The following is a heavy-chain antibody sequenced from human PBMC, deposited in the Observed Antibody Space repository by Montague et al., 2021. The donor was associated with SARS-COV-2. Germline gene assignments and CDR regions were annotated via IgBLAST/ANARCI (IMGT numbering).Heavy chain of an antibody. CDR3: ARGDFGVVIIPYYYYYMDV. CDR2: IHYSGST. D-gene: IGHD3-3*01. J-gene: IGHJ6*03. V-gene: IGHV4-39*01. CDR1: GASISSSNYY. Sequence: SETLSFTCTVSGASISSSNYYWGWIRQPPGKGLEWIATIHYSGSTYYKPSLKSRLTISVDTSKNQFSLRLSSVTAADTAVYYCARGDFGVVIIPYYYYYMDVWGKGTTVTVSS.